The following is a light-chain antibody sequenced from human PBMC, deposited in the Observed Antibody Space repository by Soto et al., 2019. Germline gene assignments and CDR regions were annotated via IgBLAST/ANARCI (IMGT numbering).Light chain of an antibody. CDR1: QSVSSN. Sequence: EIVMTQSPATLSVSPGERATLSCRASQSVSSNLAWYQQKPGQAPRLLIYDASTRATGIPARFSGSGAGTEFTPTISSLQSEDFAVYHCQQYHNWPPITFGQGTRLEIK. V-gene: IGKV3-15*01. CDR3: QQYHNWPPIT. J-gene: IGKJ5*01. CDR2: DAS.